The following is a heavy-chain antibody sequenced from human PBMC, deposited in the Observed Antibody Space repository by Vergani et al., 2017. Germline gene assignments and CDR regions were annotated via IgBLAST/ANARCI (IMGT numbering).Heavy chain of an antibody. D-gene: IGHD2-8*01. J-gene: IGHJ6*02. CDR2: IYTSGST. V-gene: IGHV4-61*02. CDR3: AREYCTKRNYYDYGMDV. Sequence: QVQLQESGPGLVKPSQTLSLTCTVSCGSISSGSYYLSWIRQPAGKGLELIGHIYTSGSTNYNPSLKSRVTISVDTSKNQLSLKLSSVTAADTAVYYCAREYCTKRNYYDYGMDVGGQGTTVTVSS. CDR1: CGSISSGSYY.